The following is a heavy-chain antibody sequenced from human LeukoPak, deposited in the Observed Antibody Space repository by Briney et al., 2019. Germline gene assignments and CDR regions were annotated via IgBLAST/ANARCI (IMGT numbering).Heavy chain of an antibody. CDR2: INTDGTTI. D-gene: IGHD6-13*01. CDR3: AKDRDSSSWYYFDY. Sequence: GGSLRLSCAASGLTFTKYWIHWVRQAPGEGLVCVSRINTDGTTITYVDSVKGRFTISRDNATNTLYLQMNSLIAEDTAVYYCAKDRDSSSWYYFDYWGQGTLVTVSS. CDR1: GLTFTKYW. V-gene: IGHV3-74*01. J-gene: IGHJ4*02.